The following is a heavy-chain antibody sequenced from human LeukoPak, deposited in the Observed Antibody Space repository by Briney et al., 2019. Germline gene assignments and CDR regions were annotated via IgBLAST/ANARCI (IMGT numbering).Heavy chain of an antibody. Sequence: SETLSLTCTVSGGSISSSSYYWGWIRQPPGKGLEWIGSIYHSGSTYYNPSLKSRVTISVDRSKNQFSLKLSSVTAADTAVYYCARTKYYDFWSGFFDIWGQGTMVTVSS. J-gene: IGHJ3*02. V-gene: IGHV4-39*07. D-gene: IGHD3-3*01. CDR1: GGSISSSSYY. CDR3: ARTKYYDFWSGFFDI. CDR2: IYHSGST.